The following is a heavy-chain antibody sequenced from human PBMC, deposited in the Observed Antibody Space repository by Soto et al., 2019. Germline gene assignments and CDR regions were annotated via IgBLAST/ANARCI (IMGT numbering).Heavy chain of an antibody. CDR1: GGTCSSYS. CDR3: ASSSRVLLDY. D-gene: IGHD3-10*01. Sequence: QVQLVQSGAEVKKPGSSVKVSCKASGGTCSSYSISWVRQTPGQGLEWMGRIIPILGIANYAQKFQGRVTITADKSTSTAYMELSSLRSEDTAVYYCASSSRVLLDYWGQGTLVTVSS. J-gene: IGHJ4*02. CDR2: IIPILGIA. V-gene: IGHV1-69*02.